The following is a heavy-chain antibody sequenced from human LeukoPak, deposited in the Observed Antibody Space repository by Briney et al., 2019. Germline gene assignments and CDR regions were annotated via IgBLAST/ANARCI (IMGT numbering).Heavy chain of an antibody. Sequence: PGGPLRLSCAASGFTFSSYEMNWVRQAPGKGLEWIGEINHSGSTNYNPSLKSRVTISVDTSKNQFSLKLSSVTAADTAVYYCARRPERWLQLVGGEDWGQGTLVTVSS. V-gene: IGHV4-34*01. D-gene: IGHD5-24*01. CDR1: GFTFSSYE. CDR2: INHSGST. J-gene: IGHJ4*02. CDR3: ARRPERWLQLVGGED.